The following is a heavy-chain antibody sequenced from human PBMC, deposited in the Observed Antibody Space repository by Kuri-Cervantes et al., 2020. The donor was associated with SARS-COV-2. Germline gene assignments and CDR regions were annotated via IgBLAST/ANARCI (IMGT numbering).Heavy chain of an antibody. Sequence: GESLKISCAASGFTFSSYSMNWVRQAPGKGLEWVSYISSSSSTIYYADSVKGRFTISRDNAKNSLYLEMDGLRPEDTAVYYCVRNFWSGYHYYYMDVWGKGTTVTVSS. J-gene: IGHJ6*03. CDR1: GFTFSSYS. D-gene: IGHD3-3*01. V-gene: IGHV3-48*01. CDR2: ISSSSSTI. CDR3: VRNFWSGYHYYYMDV.